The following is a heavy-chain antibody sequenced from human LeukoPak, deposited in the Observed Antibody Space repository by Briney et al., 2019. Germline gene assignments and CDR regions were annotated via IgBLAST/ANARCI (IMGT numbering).Heavy chain of an antibody. CDR2: IYTSGST. J-gene: IGHJ4*02. Sequence: SETLSLTCTVSGGSISSYYCNWIRQPAGKGLEWIGRIYTSGSTNYNPSLKSRVTMSVDTSKYQFSLKLSSLTAADTAVYYCTIEIPYSGYPYWGQGTLVTVSS. V-gene: IGHV4-4*07. CDR3: TIEIPYSGYPY. D-gene: IGHD5-12*01. CDR1: GGSISSYY.